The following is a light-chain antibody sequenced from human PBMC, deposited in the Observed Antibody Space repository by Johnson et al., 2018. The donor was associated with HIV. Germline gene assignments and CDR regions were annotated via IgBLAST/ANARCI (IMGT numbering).Light chain of an antibody. CDR1: SSTFGNSY. CDR3: ATWDTSLSAGGV. CDR2: KNN. J-gene: IGLJ1*01. Sequence: SVLTQLTSVCEAEGQRVTISCSGTSSTFGNSYISWYQLLPGSPPKLLIFKNNERPSGIPDRFSGSKSGTSATLDITGLQTGDEADYYCATWDTSLSAGGVFGTGTKVTVL. V-gene: IGLV1-51*02.